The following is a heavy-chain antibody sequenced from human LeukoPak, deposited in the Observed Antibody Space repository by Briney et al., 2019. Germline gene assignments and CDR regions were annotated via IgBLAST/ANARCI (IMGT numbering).Heavy chain of an antibody. Sequence: SETLSLTCTVSGGSISSSSYYWGWIRQPPGKGLEWIGSIYHSGSTYYNPSLKSQVSMSVDTSKNQFSLKVTSVTAADTAVYYCARERLTTITANGMDVWGQGTTVTVSS. D-gene: IGHD4-11*01. CDR2: IYHSGST. J-gene: IGHJ6*02. CDR1: GGSISSSSYY. CDR3: ARERLTTITANGMDV. V-gene: IGHV4-39*07.